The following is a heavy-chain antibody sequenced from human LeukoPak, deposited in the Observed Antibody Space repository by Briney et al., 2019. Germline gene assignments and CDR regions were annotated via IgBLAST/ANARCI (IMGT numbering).Heavy chain of an antibody. CDR3: ARESSPGYSYGYPLAY. CDR2: ISSSSSYI. Sequence: GGSLRLSCDASGFTFSNYALSWVRQAPGKGLEWVSSISSSSSYIYYADSVKGRFTISRDNAKNSLYLQMNSLGADDTAVYYCARESSPGYSYGYPLAYWGQGTLVTVSS. J-gene: IGHJ4*02. CDR1: GFTFSNYA. D-gene: IGHD5-18*01. V-gene: IGHV3-21*01.